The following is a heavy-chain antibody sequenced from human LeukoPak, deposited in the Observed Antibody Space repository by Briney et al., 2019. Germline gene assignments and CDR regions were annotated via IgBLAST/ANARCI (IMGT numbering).Heavy chain of an antibody. CDR1: GVSISGYY. D-gene: IGHD6-19*01. Sequence: PSETLSLTCTVSGVSISGYYWSWIRQPPGKGLEWIGYVYYSGSTNYNPSLKSRVTISIDTSKKQFSLKLSAVTAADTAVYYCARVGSTSGWYFDYWGQGTLVTVSS. V-gene: IGHV4-59*01. CDR3: ARVGSTSGWYFDY. J-gene: IGHJ4*02. CDR2: VYYSGST.